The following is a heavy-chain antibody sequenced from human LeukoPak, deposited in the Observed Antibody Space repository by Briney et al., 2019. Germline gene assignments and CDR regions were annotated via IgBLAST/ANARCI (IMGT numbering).Heavy chain of an antibody. CDR1: GDSLSSGGYY. J-gene: IGHJ4*02. Sequence: PSETLSLTCTVSGDSLSSGGYYWSWIRQPPGKGLEWIGCSYYSGSTYYNPSLKSRVTISVDRSKNQFSLSLTSVTAADTAVYYCAREVAIVVVPATPYYFDYWGQGTLVTVSS. CDR2: SYYSGST. CDR3: AREVAIVVVPATPYYFDY. V-gene: IGHV4-30-2*01. D-gene: IGHD2-2*01.